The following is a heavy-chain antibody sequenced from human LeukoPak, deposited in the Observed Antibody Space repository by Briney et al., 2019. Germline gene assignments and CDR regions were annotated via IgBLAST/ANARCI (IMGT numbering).Heavy chain of an antibody. V-gene: IGHV1-2*02. D-gene: IGHD3-9*01. J-gene: IGHJ5*02. CDR2: IIPNSGGT. CDR3: ARRYHDILTGYRTENWFAP. Sequence: ASVKVSCKASGYTFTDYYMHWVRQTPGQGLEWMGWIIPNSGGTEYAQKFQGRVTMTRDTSIGTFYMELTRLTSDDTAVYYCARRYHDILTGYRTENWFAPWGQGTLVTVSA. CDR1: GYTFTDYY.